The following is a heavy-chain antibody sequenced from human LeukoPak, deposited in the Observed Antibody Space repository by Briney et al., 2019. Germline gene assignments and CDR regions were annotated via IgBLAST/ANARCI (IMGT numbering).Heavy chain of an antibody. V-gene: IGHV3-66*01. CDR3: ARASWYLDEDY. J-gene: IGHJ4*02. Sequence: GGSLRLSCAASGFTFSSYSMTWDRQAPGKELEWVSVIYSGGSTYYADSVKGKFTISRDNSKNTLYLQMNSLRAEDTAVYYCARASWYLDEDYWGQGTLVTVSS. CDR2: IYSGGST. D-gene: IGHD6-13*01. CDR1: GFTFSSYS.